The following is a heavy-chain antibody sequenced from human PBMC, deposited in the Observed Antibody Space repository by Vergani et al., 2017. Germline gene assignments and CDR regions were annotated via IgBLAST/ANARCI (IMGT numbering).Heavy chain of an antibody. D-gene: IGHD3-10*01. CDR1: GFTFSSYG. Sequence: VQLVESGGGLVKPGWSLRLSCAASGFTFSSYGMHWVRQAPGKGLEWVAVIWYDGSNKYYADSVKGRFTISRDNSKNTLYLQMNSLRAEDTAVYYCARAGLLWFGEGIGYWGQGTLVTVSS. CDR3: ARAGLLWFGEGIGY. CDR2: IWYDGSNK. J-gene: IGHJ4*02. V-gene: IGHV3-33*01.